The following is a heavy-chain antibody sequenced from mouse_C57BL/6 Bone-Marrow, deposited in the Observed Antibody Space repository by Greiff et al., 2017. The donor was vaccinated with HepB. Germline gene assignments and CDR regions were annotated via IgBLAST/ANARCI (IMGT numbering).Heavy chain of an antibody. CDR1: GFTFSDYG. CDR2: ISSGSSTI. J-gene: IGHJ4*01. CDR3: ARLWRGAMDY. D-gene: IGHD1-1*02. V-gene: IGHV5-17*01. Sequence: EVQRVESGGGLVKPGGSLKLSCAASGFTFSDYGMHWVRQAPEKGLEWVAYISSGSSTIYYADTVKGRFTISRDNAKNTLCLQMTSLRSEDTAMYYCARLWRGAMDYWGQGTSVTVSS.